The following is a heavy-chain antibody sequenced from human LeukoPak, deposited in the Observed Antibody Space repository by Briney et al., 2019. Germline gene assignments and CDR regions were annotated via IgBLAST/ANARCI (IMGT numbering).Heavy chain of an antibody. J-gene: IGHJ5*02. CDR3: ARRDYYDSTGLYNWFDP. CDR2: IYYSGST. V-gene: IGHV4-59*12. Sequence: PSETLSLTCTVSGGSISSYYWSWIRQPPGKGLEWLGYIYYSGSTNYNPSLKSRVTISVDTSKNQFSLKLSSVTAADTAVYYCARRDYYDSTGLYNWFDPWGQGTLVTVSS. D-gene: IGHD3-22*01. CDR1: GGSISSYY.